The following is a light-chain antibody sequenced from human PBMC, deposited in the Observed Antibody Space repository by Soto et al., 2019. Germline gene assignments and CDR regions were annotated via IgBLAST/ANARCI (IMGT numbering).Light chain of an antibody. V-gene: IGKV3-20*01. CDR1: QSVSSSY. CDR2: GAS. CDR3: QQYGSSPMYT. Sequence: EIVLTQSPGTLSLSPGERATLSCRASQSVSSSYLAWYQQKPGQAPRLLIYGASGRATGIPDRFSGSGSGTDFTLTISRLEPDDFAVYYCQQYGSSPMYTFGQGTKLEI. J-gene: IGKJ2*01.